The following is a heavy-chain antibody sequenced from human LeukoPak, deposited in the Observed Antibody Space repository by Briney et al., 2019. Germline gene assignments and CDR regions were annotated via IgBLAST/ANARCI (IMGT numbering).Heavy chain of an antibody. D-gene: IGHD6-19*01. CDR2: IYSRST. J-gene: IGHJ4*02. Sequence: SDTLYLTCTVSGGSISTFSLRWLRQPPGKGLNLLGSIYSRSTNFNPSFKCRVAISVDASKNQFSLRLNAVTTADTAVYYGARDATVASGMQYWGQGTLVTVSS. CDR3: ARDATVASGMQY. V-gene: IGHV4-59*01. CDR1: GGSISTFS.